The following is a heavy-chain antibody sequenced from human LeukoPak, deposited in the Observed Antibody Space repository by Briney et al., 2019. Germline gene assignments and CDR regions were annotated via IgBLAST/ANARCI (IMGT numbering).Heavy chain of an antibody. CDR2: ISGRAGAGNT. Sequence: GGSLRLSCAASGFTISSYGMNWVRQAPGKGLEWVSGISGRAGAGNTYYADSVKGRFTISRDNSKNTLYLQMNSLRPEDTAVYFWANCPLSGDFCANWSDPGGQGPLVTVSS. J-gene: IGHJ5*02. CDR3: ANCPLSGDFCANWSDP. V-gene: IGHV3-23*01. D-gene: IGHD1-14*01. CDR1: GFTISSYG.